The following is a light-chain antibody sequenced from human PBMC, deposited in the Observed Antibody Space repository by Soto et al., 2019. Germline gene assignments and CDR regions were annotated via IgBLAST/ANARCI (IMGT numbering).Light chain of an antibody. V-gene: IGLV2-14*01. CDR3: SSYTTNKTRV. Sequence: QSALTQPRSVSGSPGQSVTISCTGTSSDVGGYNYVSWYQQHPGKAPKLMIYEVSYRPSGVSDRFSGSRSDTAASLTISGLQADDEADYYCSSYTTNKTRVFGGGTKLTVL. CDR2: EVS. J-gene: IGLJ3*02. CDR1: SSDVGGYNY.